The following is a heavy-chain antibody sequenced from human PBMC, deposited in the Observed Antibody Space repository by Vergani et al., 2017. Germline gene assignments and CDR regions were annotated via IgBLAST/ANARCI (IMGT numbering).Heavy chain of an antibody. V-gene: IGHV1-18*01. Sequence: QVQLVQSGAELKKPGASVSVSCKGSSHTFQTYGISWVRQAPGKGLEWMAWIRPYTGHTIYAQKFQDRVTMTADTSTNTAYMELRSLRSDDTAVYYCARGSSGWYDTFDYWGQGTLVTVSS. J-gene: IGHJ4*02. CDR1: SHTFQTYG. CDR3: ARGSSGWYDTFDY. D-gene: IGHD6-19*01. CDR2: IRPYTGHT.